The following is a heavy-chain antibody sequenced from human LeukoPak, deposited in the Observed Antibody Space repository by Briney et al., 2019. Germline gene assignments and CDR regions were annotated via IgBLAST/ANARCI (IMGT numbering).Heavy chain of an antibody. CDR2: IKQDGSEK. Sequence: GGSLRLSCAASGFTFDTYWMSRVRQAPGKGLEWVANIKQDGSEKDYVDSVKGRFTISRDNAKNSLYLQMNSLRAEDTAVYYCARDRDSSGYPYDAFDIWGQGTMVTVSS. D-gene: IGHD3-22*01. CDR3: ARDRDSSGYPYDAFDI. CDR1: GFTFDTYW. J-gene: IGHJ3*02. V-gene: IGHV3-7*01.